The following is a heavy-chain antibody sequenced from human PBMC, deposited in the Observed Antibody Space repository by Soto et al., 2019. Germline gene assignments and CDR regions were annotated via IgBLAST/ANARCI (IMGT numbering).Heavy chain of an antibody. CDR2: ISHSGST. D-gene: IGHD6-19*01. CDR1: GGSISSGGHS. V-gene: IGHV4-30-2*01. Sequence: SETLSLTCAVSGGSISSGGHSWSWIRQPPGKGLEWIGYISHSGSTYYNPSPKSRVTISVDRSKNQFSLKLSSVTAADTAVYYCARGGLLPDYWGQGTLVTVSS. J-gene: IGHJ4*02. CDR3: ARGGLLPDY.